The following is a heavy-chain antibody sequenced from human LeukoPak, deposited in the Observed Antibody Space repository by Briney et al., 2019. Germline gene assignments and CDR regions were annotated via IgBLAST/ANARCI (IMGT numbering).Heavy chain of an antibody. V-gene: IGHV3-30*03. D-gene: IGHD4-11*01. Sequence: GRSLRLSCATSGFTLSNYVMHWVRQAPGKGLEWVAVISYDGSNEYYADSVKGRFTISRDNSKNTLYLQMNSLRAEDTAVYYCARASNYVHWFDPWGQGTLVTVSS. CDR2: ISYDGSNE. J-gene: IGHJ5*02. CDR1: GFTLSNYV. CDR3: ARASNYVHWFDP.